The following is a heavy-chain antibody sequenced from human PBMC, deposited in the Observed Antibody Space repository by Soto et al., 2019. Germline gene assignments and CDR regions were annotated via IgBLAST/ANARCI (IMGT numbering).Heavy chain of an antibody. CDR2: IYWDGDK. D-gene: IGHD3-9*01. CDR1: GFSLNTGGLG. J-gene: IGHJ6*01. Sequence: QITLKESGPPLVKPTQTLTLTCTFYGFSLNTGGLGVGSIRQPPGKALEWLALIYWDGDKRYSPSLKSRLSISQDSACNLVILTCTIIEPVDTSSYFCALIRCHFEGLRLLSPHSFLYMDGWGQGSTVTISS. CDR3: ALIRCHFEGLRLLSPHSFLYMDG. V-gene: IGHV2-5*02.